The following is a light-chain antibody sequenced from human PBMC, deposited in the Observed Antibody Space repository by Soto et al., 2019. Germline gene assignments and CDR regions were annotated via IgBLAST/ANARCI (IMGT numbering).Light chain of an antibody. V-gene: IGLV4-60*03. CDR3: ESWDSDTRV. CDR1: SRYSFYD. CDR2: VEGSGNY. J-gene: IGLJ3*02. Sequence: QLVLTQPSYASASLGSSVSLTCTLSSRYSFYDIAWHQQRPGTAPRYLMKVEGSGNYDKGSGIPERFSGSSSGADRYLTISNLRSEDEGDYYCESWDSDTRVFGGGTKVTVL.